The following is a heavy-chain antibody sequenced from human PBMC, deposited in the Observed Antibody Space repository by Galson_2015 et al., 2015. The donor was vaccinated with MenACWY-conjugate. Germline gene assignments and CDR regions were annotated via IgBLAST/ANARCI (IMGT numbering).Heavy chain of an antibody. V-gene: IGHV4-4*02. D-gene: IGHD3-22*01. CDR1: GGSISSSNW. Sequence: SETLSLTCAVSGGSISSSNWWSWVRQPPGKGLEWIGEIYHSGSTNYKPSLKSRVTISVDKSKNQFSLKLSSVTAADTAVYYCATKVVINPPDDAFDIWGQGTMVTVSS. CDR2: IYHSGST. J-gene: IGHJ3*02. CDR3: ATKVVINPPDDAFDI.